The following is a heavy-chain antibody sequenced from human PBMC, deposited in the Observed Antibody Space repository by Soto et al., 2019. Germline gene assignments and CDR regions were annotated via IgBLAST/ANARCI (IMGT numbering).Heavy chain of an antibody. D-gene: IGHD6-13*01. CDR1: GYTFTSYG. V-gene: IGHV1-18*01. CDR2: ISAYNGNT. CDR3: ARDWAAACPFDL. Sequence: QVQLVQSGAEVKKPGASVKVSCKASGYTFTSYGISWVRQAPGQGLEWMGWISAYNGNTNYAQKLQGRVTMTTDSSTSSAYMGLRTLRSDDTAVYYSARDWAAACPFDLWGQGTLVTVSS. J-gene: IGHJ4*02.